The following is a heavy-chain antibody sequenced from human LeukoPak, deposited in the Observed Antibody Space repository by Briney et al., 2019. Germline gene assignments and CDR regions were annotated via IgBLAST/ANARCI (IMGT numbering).Heavy chain of an antibody. CDR2: IYYSGST. V-gene: IGHV4-59*08. CDR1: GGSISVYY. Sequence: SETLSLTCTVSGGSISVYYWSWIRQPPGKGPEWIGYIYYSGSTNYNPSLKSRVTISVDTSKNQFSLKMNSVTAADTDVYYCARLASCGWSHCDYWGQGTLVTVSS. J-gene: IGHJ4*02. CDR3: ARLASCGWSHCDY. D-gene: IGHD6-19*01.